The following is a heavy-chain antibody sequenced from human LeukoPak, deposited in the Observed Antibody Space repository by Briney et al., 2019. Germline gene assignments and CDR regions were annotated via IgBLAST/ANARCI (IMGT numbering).Heavy chain of an antibody. V-gene: IGHV1-18*01. CDR1: GYTFTSYG. D-gene: IGHD2-2*01. CDR3: AREYCSSTSCYPRPYYYYGMDV. J-gene: IGHJ6*02. CDR2: ISAYNGNT. Sequence: ASVKVSCKASGYTFTSYGISWVRQAPGQGLEWMGWISAYNGNTNYAQKLQGRVTMTTDTSTSTAYMELRGLRSDDTAVYYCAREYCSSTSCYPRPYYYYGMDVWGQGTTVTVSS.